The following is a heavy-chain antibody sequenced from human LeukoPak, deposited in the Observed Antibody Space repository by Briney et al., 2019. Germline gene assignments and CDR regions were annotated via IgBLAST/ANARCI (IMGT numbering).Heavy chain of an antibody. CDR1: GFTFTNYG. J-gene: IGHJ3*02. Sequence: GGSLRLSCTASGFTFTNYGMHWVRQAPGKGLEWVAFIRHDGINKYHADSVKGRFTISRDNSKNTLYFQMNSLRAEDTAVYYCARQYVDIVATITSAFDIWGQGTMVTVSS. V-gene: IGHV3-30*02. CDR2: IRHDGINK. D-gene: IGHD5-12*01. CDR3: ARQYVDIVATITSAFDI.